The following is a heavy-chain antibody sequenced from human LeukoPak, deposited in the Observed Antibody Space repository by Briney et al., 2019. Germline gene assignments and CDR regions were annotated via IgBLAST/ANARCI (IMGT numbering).Heavy chain of an antibody. Sequence: GGSLRLSCAASGLTVSSNYMSWVRQAPGKGLEWVSVIYSGGSTYYADSVKGRFTISRHNSKNTLYLQMNSLRAEDTAVYYCARSSGSGGDYSWAFDIWGQGTMVTVSS. CDR1: GLTVSSNY. J-gene: IGHJ3*02. CDR2: IYSGGST. CDR3: ARSSGSGGDYSWAFDI. V-gene: IGHV3-53*04. D-gene: IGHD2-21*02.